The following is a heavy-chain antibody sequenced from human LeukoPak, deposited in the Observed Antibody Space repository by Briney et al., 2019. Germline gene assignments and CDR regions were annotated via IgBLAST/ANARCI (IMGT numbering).Heavy chain of an antibody. J-gene: IGHJ4*02. CDR3: ARGFDYYDSSGYLGY. D-gene: IGHD3-22*01. V-gene: IGHV1-69*05. Sequence: ASVKVSCKASGGTFSSYAISWVRQAPGQGLEWMGGIIPIFGTANYAQKFQGRVTMTTDTSTSTAYMELRSLRSDDTAVYYCARGFDYYDSSGYLGYWGQGTLVTVSS. CDR1: GGTFSSYA. CDR2: IIPIFGTA.